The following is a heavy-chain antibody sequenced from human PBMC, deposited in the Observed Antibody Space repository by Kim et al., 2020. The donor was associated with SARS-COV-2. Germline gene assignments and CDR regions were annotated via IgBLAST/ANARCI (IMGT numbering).Heavy chain of an antibody. CDR2: INHSGST. D-gene: IGHD2-15*01. J-gene: IGHJ4*02. Sequence: SETLSLTCAVYGGSFSGYYWSCIRQPPGKGLEWIGEINHSGSTNYNPSLKSRVTISVDTSKNQFSLKLSSVTAADTAVYYCARGFVVELREEGVPYYFDYWGQGTLVTVSS. V-gene: IGHV4-34*01. CDR3: ARGFVVELREEGVPYYFDY. CDR1: GGSFSGYY.